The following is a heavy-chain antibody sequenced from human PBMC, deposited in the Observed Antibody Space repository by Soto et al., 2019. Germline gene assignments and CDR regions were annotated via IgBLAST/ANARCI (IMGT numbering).Heavy chain of an antibody. CDR2: ISATGGGT. J-gene: IGHJ4*02. Sequence: GGSLRLSFAASGFKFSNYAMSWVRQATGKGLEWVSLISATGGGTYYADSVKGRFTISRDNSHNTLYLQVHSLTAEDTAVYYCAKDRRAGGNSAFYFDFWGQGAQVTVSS. CDR3: AKDRRAGGNSAFYFDF. V-gene: IGHV3-23*01. D-gene: IGHD3-16*01. CDR1: GFKFSNYA.